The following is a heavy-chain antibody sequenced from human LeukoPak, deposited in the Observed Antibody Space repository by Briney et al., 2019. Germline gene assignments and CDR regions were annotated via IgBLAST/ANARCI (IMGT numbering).Heavy chain of an antibody. D-gene: IGHD3-22*01. CDR2: IYHSGST. CDR1: GGSISSGGYY. Sequence: SETLSLTCTVSGGSISSGGYYWSWIRQPPGKGLEWIGYIYHSGSTDYNPSLKSRVTISVDRSKDQFSLKLSSVTAADTAVYYCARVLNPYYYDSSGYFDYWGQGTLVTVSS. CDR3: ARVLNPYYYDSSGYFDY. J-gene: IGHJ4*02. V-gene: IGHV4-30-2*01.